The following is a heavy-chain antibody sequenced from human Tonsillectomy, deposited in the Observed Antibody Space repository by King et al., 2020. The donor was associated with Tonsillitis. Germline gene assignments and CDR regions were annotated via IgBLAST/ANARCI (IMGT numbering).Heavy chain of an antibody. CDR3: ARLPTVTDALDY. CDR1: GFTFSSYG. V-gene: IGHV3-33*08. D-gene: IGHD4-17*01. Sequence: VQLVESGGGVVQPGRSLRLSCAASGFTFSSYGMHWVRQAPGKGLEWVAVIWYDGSNKYYADSVKGRFIISRDNSKNTLYLQMNSLRAEDTAMYYCARLPTVTDALDYWGQGTLVTVSS. CDR2: IWYDGSNK. J-gene: IGHJ4*02.